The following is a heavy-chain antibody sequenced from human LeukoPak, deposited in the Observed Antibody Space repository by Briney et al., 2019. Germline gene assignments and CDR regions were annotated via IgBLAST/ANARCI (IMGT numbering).Heavy chain of an antibody. D-gene: IGHD3-10*01. V-gene: IGHV3-9*01. Sequence: GGALRLSCTASGFTFGDYAMHWVRQAPGKGLEWVSGISWNSGSIGYADSVKGRFTISRDNAKNSLYLQMNSLRAEDTALYYCAKGPPYGSGSYYRAGGFDYWGQGTLVTVSS. J-gene: IGHJ4*02. CDR2: ISWNSGSI. CDR3: AKGPPYGSGSYYRAGGFDY. CDR1: GFTFGDYA.